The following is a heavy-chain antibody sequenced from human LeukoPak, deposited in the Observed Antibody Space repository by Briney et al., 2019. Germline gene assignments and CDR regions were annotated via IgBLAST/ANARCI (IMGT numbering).Heavy chain of an antibody. V-gene: IGHV1-2*02. CDR2: INSNSGDT. Sequence: VASVKVSCKTSGYAFTCHYIHWVRQAPGQGLEWLGWINSNSGDTKYEEKFQGRVTMTRDTSITTVYMDLTRLTSDDAAVYYCARVGLVKDTAFDIWGQGTMVTVSS. CDR1: GYAFTCHY. D-gene: IGHD2-15*01. CDR3: ARVGLVKDTAFDI. J-gene: IGHJ3*02.